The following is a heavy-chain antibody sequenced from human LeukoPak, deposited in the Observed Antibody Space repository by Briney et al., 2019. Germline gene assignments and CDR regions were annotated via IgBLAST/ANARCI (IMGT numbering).Heavy chain of an antibody. V-gene: IGHV4-59*08. CDR2: IYHTWST. J-gene: IGHJ1*01. CDR1: GGSISGYS. CDR3: ARHVRPWIYEH. D-gene: IGHD5-12*01. Sequence: PSETLSLTCTVSGGSISGYSWNWIRQPPGKGLEWIGCIYHTWSTNYNASLRSRVTISVDTSKTQFSLKLSSVTAADTAVYYCARHVRPWIYEHWGQGTLVTVSS.